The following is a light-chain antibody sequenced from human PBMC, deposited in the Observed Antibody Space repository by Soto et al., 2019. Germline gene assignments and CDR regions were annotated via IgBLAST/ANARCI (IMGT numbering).Light chain of an antibody. CDR3: AAWDGSLNNVP. V-gene: IGLV1-44*01. CDR2: GDN. J-gene: IGLJ2*01. Sequence: QSVLTQPPSAYGTPGQRVTISCSGSGSSIGTNTVNWYRQLPGTAPKLLIYGDNQRPSGVPDRFSGSKSGTSASLAISGLQSEDEADYYCAAWDGSLNNVPFGGGTKLTVL. CDR1: GSSIGTNT.